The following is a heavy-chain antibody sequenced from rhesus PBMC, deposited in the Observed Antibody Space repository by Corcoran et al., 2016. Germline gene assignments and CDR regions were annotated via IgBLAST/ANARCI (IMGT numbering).Heavy chain of an antibody. CDR2: ISGSSGST. J-gene: IGHJ4*01. CDR3: ARGSYYSGSSDD. CDR1: GGSISSSNW. D-gene: IGHD3-16*01. Sequence: QVQLQESGPGLVKPSETLSLTCAVSGGSISSSNWWSWIRQPPGKGLEWIGYISGSSGSTYYNPSLKSRVTISSDTSKNQFSLNLSSVTAVDTAVYYCARGSYYSGSSDDWGQGVLVTVSS. V-gene: IGHV4-65*01.